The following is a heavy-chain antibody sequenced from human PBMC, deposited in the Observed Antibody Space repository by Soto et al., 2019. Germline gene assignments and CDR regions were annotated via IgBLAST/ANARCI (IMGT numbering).Heavy chain of an antibody. Sequence: EVQLLESGGGLVQPGGSLRLSCAASGFTFSSYAMSWVRQAPGKGLEWVSAISGSGGSTYYADSVKGRFTISRDNSKNTLYLQMNSRRGDDTAVYYCATPSYGSGSYSWFDPWGQGTLVTVSS. V-gene: IGHV3-23*01. D-gene: IGHD3-10*01. CDR2: ISGSGGST. J-gene: IGHJ5*02. CDR1: GFTFSSYA. CDR3: ATPSYGSGSYSWFDP.